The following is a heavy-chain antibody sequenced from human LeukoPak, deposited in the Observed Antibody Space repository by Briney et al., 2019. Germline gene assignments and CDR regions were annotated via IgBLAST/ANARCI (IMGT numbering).Heavy chain of an antibody. Sequence: PGGSLRLSCAAPGFTFSSYWMSWVRQAPGKGLEWVANIKQDGSEKYYVDSVKGRFTISRDKAKNSLYLQMNSLRAEDTAVYYCARDRRGIAVAGRSYWGQGTLVTVSS. CDR1: GFTFSSYW. CDR3: ARDRRGIAVAGRSY. J-gene: IGHJ4*02. CDR2: IKQDGSEK. V-gene: IGHV3-7*01. D-gene: IGHD6-19*01.